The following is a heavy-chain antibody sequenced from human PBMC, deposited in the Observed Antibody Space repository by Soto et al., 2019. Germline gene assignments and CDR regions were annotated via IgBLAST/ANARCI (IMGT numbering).Heavy chain of an antibody. CDR3: AREVYYEFLSGFNTHPYYFDD. J-gene: IGHJ4*02. Sequence: QVQLVESGGGVVQPGRSLRLSCAASGFTFSRHTMHWVRQAPGKGLEWVAGISDDGSNTYYADSVKGRFTISRDNSKNTLYLQMNILSSEDTAVHHCAREVYYEFLSGFNTHPYYFDDWGQVTLVTVSS. CDR1: GFTFSRHT. D-gene: IGHD3-3*01. V-gene: IGHV3-30-3*01. CDR2: ISDDGSNT.